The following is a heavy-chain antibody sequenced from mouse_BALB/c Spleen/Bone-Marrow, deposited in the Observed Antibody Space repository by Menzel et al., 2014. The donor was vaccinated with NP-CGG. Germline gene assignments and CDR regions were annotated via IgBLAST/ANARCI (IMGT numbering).Heavy chain of an antibody. CDR2: ISTYKGNT. V-gene: IGHV1-67*01. CDR1: GYTFTDYA. Sequence: VQLQQFGPEAARPGVSVKISCKGSGYTFTDYAMHWVKQSHAKSLEWVGGISTYKGNTNFNQKFKGKATMTVDKSPSTAYMELARLTSEDSAIYYCARDGYPSIDYWGQGTSVTISS. CDR3: ARDGYPSIDY. J-gene: IGHJ4*01. D-gene: IGHD2-3*01.